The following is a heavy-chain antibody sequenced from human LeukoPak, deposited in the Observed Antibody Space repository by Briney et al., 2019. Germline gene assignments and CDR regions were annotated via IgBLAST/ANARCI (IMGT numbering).Heavy chain of an antibody. V-gene: IGHV3-21*04. Sequence: GGSLRLSCAASGFTFSSYSMNWVRQAPGKGLEWVSSISSSSSYIYYADSVKGRFTISRDNAKNSLYLQMNSLRAEDTAVYYCATCAWLHYFDHWGRGTLVTVSS. CDR3: ATCAWLHYFDH. CDR2: ISSSSSYI. J-gene: IGHJ4*02. D-gene: IGHD3-10*01. CDR1: GFTFSSYS.